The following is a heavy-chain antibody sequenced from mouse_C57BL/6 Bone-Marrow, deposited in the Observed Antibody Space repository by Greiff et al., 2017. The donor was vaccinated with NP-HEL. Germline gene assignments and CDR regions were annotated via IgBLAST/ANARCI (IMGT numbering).Heavy chain of an antibody. J-gene: IGHJ4*01. D-gene: IGHD2-2*01. Sequence: EVQLVESGGGLVKPGGSLKLSCVASGFTFSSYTMSWVRQTPEKRLEWVATISGGGGNTYYPDSVKGRFTISRDNAKNTLYLQMSSLRSEDTALYYCARHLGYYGYDGGAMDYWGQGTSVTVSS. CDR2: ISGGGGNT. CDR1: GFTFSSYT. CDR3: ARHLGYYGYDGGAMDY. V-gene: IGHV5-9*01.